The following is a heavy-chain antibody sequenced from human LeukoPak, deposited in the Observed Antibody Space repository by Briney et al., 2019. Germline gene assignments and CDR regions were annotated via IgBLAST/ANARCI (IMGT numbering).Heavy chain of an antibody. CDR2: ISSSRSHI. CDR3: ARAGFGELLVAAFDI. J-gene: IGHJ3*02. V-gene: IGHV3-21*01. Sequence: GGSLRLSCAASGFTFSSYEMNWVRQAPGKGLEWVSSISSSRSHIYYADSVKGRFTISRDNAKKSLYLQMNSLRVEDTAVYYCARAGFGELLVAAFDIWGQGTMVTVSS. CDR1: GFTFSSYE. D-gene: IGHD1-26*01.